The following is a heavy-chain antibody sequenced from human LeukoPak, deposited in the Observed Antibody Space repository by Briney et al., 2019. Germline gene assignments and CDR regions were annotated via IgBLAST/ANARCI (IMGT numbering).Heavy chain of an antibody. CDR1: GYTFTSYY. D-gene: IGHD2-21*02. Sequence: ASVKVSCKASGYTFTSYYMHWVRQAPGQGLEWMGIINPSGGSTSYAQKFQGRVTMTRDTSTSTVYMELSSLRSEDTAVYYCARGPDPFVAYCGGDCQMAPAPWGQGTLVTVSS. V-gene: IGHV1-46*01. CDR3: ARGPDPFVAYCGGDCQMAPAP. J-gene: IGHJ4*02. CDR2: INPSGGST.